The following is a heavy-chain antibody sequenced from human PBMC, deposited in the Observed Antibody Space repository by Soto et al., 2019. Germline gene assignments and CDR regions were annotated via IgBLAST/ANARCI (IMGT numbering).Heavy chain of an antibody. CDR2: INHSGST. Sequence: SETLSLTCAVYGGSFSGYYWSWILQPPWKGLEWIGEINHSGSTNYNPSLKSRVTISVDTSKNQFSLKLSSVTAADTAVYYCARGYSSSWYRSGPYYFDYWGQGTLVTVSS. D-gene: IGHD6-13*01. V-gene: IGHV4-34*01. CDR3: ARGYSSSWYRSGPYYFDY. CDR1: GGSFSGYY. J-gene: IGHJ4*02.